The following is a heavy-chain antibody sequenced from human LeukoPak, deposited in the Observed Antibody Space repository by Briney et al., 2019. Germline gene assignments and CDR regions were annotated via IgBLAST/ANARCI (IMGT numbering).Heavy chain of an antibody. J-gene: IGHJ4*02. V-gene: IGHV4-34*01. CDR3: ARGRWGWLQLPPFDY. D-gene: IGHD5-24*01. CDR2: INHSGST. Sequence: PSETLSLTCAVYGGPFSGYYWSWIRQPPGKGLEWIGEINHSGSTNYNPSLKSRVTISVDTSKNQFSLKLSSVTAADTAVYYCARGRWGWLQLPPFDYWGQGTLVTVSS. CDR1: GGPFSGYY.